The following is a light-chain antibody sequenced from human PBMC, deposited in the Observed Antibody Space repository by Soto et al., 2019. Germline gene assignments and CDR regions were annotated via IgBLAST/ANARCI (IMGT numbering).Light chain of an antibody. Sequence: IVLTQSPATLSLSPGERATLSCRASQSVSSYLAWYQQKPGQAPRLLIYDGSNRATGIPARFSGSGSGTDFTLTIRSLEPEDFEVYYCQQRSNWRRTFGQGTKVDIK. J-gene: IGKJ1*01. CDR3: QQRSNWRRT. V-gene: IGKV3-11*01. CDR2: DGS. CDR1: QSVSSY.